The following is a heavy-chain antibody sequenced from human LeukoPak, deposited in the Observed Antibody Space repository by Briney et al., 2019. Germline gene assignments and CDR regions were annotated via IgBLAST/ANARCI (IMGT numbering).Heavy chain of an antibody. CDR1: GFTLSSYA. CDR2: MCGTSDST. CDR3: AKDVGSGGARWFDR. D-gene: IGHD2-15*01. V-gene: IGHV3-23*01. Sequence: PGGSLRLSCTASGFTLSSYAMSWVRQAPGKGLEWVSVMCGTSDSTYYADSVKGRFTISRDNSKNTLYLQMNSLRAEDTAVYYCAKDVGSGGARWFDRWGQGTLVTVSS. J-gene: IGHJ5*02.